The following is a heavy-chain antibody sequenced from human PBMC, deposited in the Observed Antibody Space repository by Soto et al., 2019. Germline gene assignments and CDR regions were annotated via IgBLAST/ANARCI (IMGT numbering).Heavy chain of an antibody. J-gene: IGHJ4*02. CDR3: AKDSYDGSGYVH. Sequence: QVQLVESGGGVVQPGRSLRLSCAASGFTFSSYGMHWVRQAPGKGLEWVAVISYDGSNKYYADSVKGRFTLSRDNSKNTLYLQMNSLRAEDTAVYYCAKDSYDGSGYVHWGQGTLVTVSS. CDR2: ISYDGSNK. CDR1: GFTFSSYG. V-gene: IGHV3-30*18. D-gene: IGHD3-22*01.